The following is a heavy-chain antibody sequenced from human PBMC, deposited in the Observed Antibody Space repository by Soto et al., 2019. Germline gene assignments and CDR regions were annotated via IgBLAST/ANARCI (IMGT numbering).Heavy chain of an antibody. J-gene: IGHJ4*02. Sequence: QVQLVESGGGLVKPGGSLRLSCAASGFTFSDYYMSWIRQAPGKGVEWVSYISSSSSYTNYADSVKGRFTISRDNAKNSLYLQMNSVIAEDTAVYYCARWSGSYYVGGFDYWGQGTLVTVSS. D-gene: IGHD1-26*01. CDR2: ISSSSSYT. V-gene: IGHV3-11*05. CDR3: ARWSGSYYVGGFDY. CDR1: GFTFSDYY.